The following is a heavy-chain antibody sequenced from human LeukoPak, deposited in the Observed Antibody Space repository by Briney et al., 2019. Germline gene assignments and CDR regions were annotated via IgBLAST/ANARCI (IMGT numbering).Heavy chain of an antibody. D-gene: IGHD3-22*01. CDR3: ARLKFYDSTGYSPGHYMDV. V-gene: IGHV4-4*07. CDR1: SGPIYSYY. Sequence: SETLSLTCTVSSGPIYSYYWSWIRQTAGKGLEWIGRLYPGVSTNYNPSLKSRVTMSVDTSRNQFALELRDVTAADTAVYYCARLKFYDSTGYSPGHYMDVRGKGTTVTVSS. CDR2: LYPGVST. J-gene: IGHJ6*03.